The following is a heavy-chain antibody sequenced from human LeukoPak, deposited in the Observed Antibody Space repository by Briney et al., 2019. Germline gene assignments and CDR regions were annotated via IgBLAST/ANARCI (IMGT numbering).Heavy chain of an antibody. CDR3: AKGGGGGYSYGQRLGY. V-gene: IGHV3-30*18. CDR1: GFPFSSYG. D-gene: IGHD5-18*01. CDR2: ISYDGSNK. J-gene: IGHJ4*02. Sequence: GRSLRLSCAASGFPFSSYGMHWVRQAPGKGLEWVAVISYDGSNKYYADSVKSRFTISRDNSKNTLFLQMNSLRPGDTPVYYCAKGGGGGYSYGQRLGYWGQGTLVTVSS.